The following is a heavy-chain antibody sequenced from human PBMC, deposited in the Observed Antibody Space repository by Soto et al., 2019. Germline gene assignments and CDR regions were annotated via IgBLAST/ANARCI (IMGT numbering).Heavy chain of an antibody. CDR3: ARDQYYGSGPRAFDI. J-gene: IGHJ3*02. CDR2: ISSSSSTI. D-gene: IGHD3-10*01. CDR1: GFTFSSYS. Sequence: GGSLRLSCAASGFTFSSYSMNWVRQAPGKGLEWVSYISSSSSTIYYADSVKGRFTISRDNAKNSLYLQMNSLRDEDTAVYYCARDQYYGSGPRAFDIWGQGTMVTVSS. V-gene: IGHV3-48*02.